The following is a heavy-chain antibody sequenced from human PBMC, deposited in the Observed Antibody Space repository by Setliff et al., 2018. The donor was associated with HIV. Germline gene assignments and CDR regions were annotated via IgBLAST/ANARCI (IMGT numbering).Heavy chain of an antibody. CDR3: AREDTTGYYSLSAFDI. CDR2: INHSGRT. Sequence: PSETLSLTCAVYGGSFTNYFWSWIRQSPGKGLEWIGEINHSGRTKYNPSLKSRVTMPVDTSKNQFTLKLKSVTAADTAVYYCAREDTTGYYSLSAFDIWGQGTLVTVSS. V-gene: IGHV4-34*01. J-gene: IGHJ3*02. CDR1: GGSFTNYF. D-gene: IGHD3-22*01.